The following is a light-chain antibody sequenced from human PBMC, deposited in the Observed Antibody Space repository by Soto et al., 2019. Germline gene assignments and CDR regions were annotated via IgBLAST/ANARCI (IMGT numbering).Light chain of an antibody. CDR2: DNE. Sequence: QSVLTQPPSVSAAPGQKVTISCSGSRSNIGDNYVSWYQQLPGTAPKLLISDNERRPSGIPDRFSGSKSGTTATLAITGLQTGDEAEYYCGTWDTSLSAYVFAAGTKLTV. V-gene: IGLV1-51*01. CDR1: RSNIGDNY. J-gene: IGLJ1*01. CDR3: GTWDTSLSAYV.